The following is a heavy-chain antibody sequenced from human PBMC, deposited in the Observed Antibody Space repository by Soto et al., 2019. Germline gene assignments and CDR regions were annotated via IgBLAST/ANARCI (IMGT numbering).Heavy chain of an antibody. V-gene: IGHV5-51*01. CDR2: IYPGDSDT. J-gene: IGHJ6*02. CDR1: GYSFTSYW. CDR3: ARPVRAIAARSEKKRDYYYYGMDV. Sequence: PGESLKISCKGSGYSFTSYWIGWVRQMPGKGLEWMGIIYPGDSDTRYSPSFQGQVTISADKSISTAYLQWSSLKASDTAMYYCARPVRAIAARSEKKRDYYYYGMDVWGQGNTVTVSS. D-gene: IGHD6-6*01.